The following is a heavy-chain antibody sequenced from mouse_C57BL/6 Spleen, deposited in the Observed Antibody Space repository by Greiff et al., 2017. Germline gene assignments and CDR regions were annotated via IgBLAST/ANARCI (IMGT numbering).Heavy chain of an antibody. CDR1: GYTFTDYN. Sequence: EVQLQQSGPELVKPGASVTMSCKASGYTFTDYNMHWVKQSHGKSLEWIGYINPNNGGTSYNQKFKGKATLTVNKSSSTACLQLRGLTSEDSAVYYCENSNSWFAYWGQGTLVTVSA. CDR2: INPNNGGT. J-gene: IGHJ3*01. V-gene: IGHV1-22*01. CDR3: ENSNSWFAY. D-gene: IGHD2-5*01.